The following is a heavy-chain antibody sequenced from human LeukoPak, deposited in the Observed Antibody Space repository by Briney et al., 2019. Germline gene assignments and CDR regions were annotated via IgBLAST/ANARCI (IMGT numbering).Heavy chain of an antibody. V-gene: IGHV3-33*01. D-gene: IGHD1-26*01. Sequence: GRSLRLSCAASGFTFSTYGMHWVRQAPGMGLEWVTVIWHDGSHKDYADSVKGRFTISRDNSKNTLYLQMNDLRAEDTAVYYCASHGATYWGQGTLVTVSS. CDR3: ASHGATY. CDR2: IWHDGSHK. CDR1: GFTFSTYG. J-gene: IGHJ4*02.